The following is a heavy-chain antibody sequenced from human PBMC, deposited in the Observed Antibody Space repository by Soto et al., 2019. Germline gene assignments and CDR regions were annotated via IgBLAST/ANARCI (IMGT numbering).Heavy chain of an antibody. J-gene: IGHJ6*02. Sequence: ASVKVSCKASGYTFTSYYMHWVRQAPGQGLEWMGIINPSGGSTSYAQKFQGRVTMTRDTSTSTVYMELSSLRSEDTAVYYCARRPTGTLRHYYGMDVWGQGTTVTVSS. V-gene: IGHV1-46*01. CDR1: GYTFTSYY. D-gene: IGHD1-1*01. CDR3: ARRPTGTLRHYYGMDV. CDR2: INPSGGST.